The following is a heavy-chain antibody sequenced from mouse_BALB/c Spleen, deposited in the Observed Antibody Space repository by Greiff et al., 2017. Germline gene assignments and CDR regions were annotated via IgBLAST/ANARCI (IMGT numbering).Heavy chain of an antibody. J-gene: IGHJ2*01. V-gene: IGHV7-3*02. Sequence: EVKLVEPGGGLVQPGGSLRLSCATSGFTFTDYYMSWVRQPPGKALEWFGFIRNKANGYTTEYSASVKGRFTISRDNSQSILYLQMNTLRAEDSATNYCERDSDSSGYDFWGQGTTLTVSS. D-gene: IGHD3-2*01. CDR1: GFTFTDYY. CDR3: ERDSDSSGYDF. CDR2: IRNKANGYTT.